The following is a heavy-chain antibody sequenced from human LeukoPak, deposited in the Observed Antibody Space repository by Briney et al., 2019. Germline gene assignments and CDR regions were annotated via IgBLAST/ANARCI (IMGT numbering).Heavy chain of an antibody. D-gene: IGHD3-22*01. CDR2: IYPGDSAT. Sequence: GESLKISCKASGYSFTSYWIAWVRQTPGKGLEWMGIIYPGDSATRYSPSFQGQVTISADKSISTAYLQWSSLKASDTAMYYRARHADSSGLGDAFDIWGHGTMVTVSS. CDR3: ARHADSSGLGDAFDI. V-gene: IGHV5-51*01. J-gene: IGHJ3*02. CDR1: GYSFTSYW.